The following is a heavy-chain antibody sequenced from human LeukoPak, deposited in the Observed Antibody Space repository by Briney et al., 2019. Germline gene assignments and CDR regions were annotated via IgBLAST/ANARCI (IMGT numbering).Heavy chain of an antibody. V-gene: IGHV4-4*02. Sequence: PSETLSLTCAVPGGSISGSNWWSWVRQPPGKGLEWIGEIYHSGSTNYNPSLKSRVTLSVDTSNRQFSLNVTSMTAADTAMYYCARGQFWRGSEIRVWGQGTLVTVSS. CDR3: ARGQFWRGSEIRV. J-gene: IGHJ4*02. CDR1: GGSISGSNW. D-gene: IGHD3-3*01. CDR2: IYHSGST.